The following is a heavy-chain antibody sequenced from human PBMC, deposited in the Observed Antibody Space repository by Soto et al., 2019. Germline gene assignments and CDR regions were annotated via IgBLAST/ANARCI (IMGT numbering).Heavy chain of an antibody. J-gene: IGHJ6*02. CDR3: ARLWVDTAMADNYYYYGMDV. D-gene: IGHD5-18*01. V-gene: IGHV1-69*12. CDR2: IIPIFGTA. CDR1: GGTFSSYA. Sequence: QVQLVQSGAEVKKPGSSVKVSCKASGGTFSSYAISWVRQAPGQGLEWMGGIIPIFGTANYAQKFQGRVTITADESTSTAYMELSSLRSEDTAVYYCARLWVDTAMADNYYYYGMDVWGQGTTVTVSS.